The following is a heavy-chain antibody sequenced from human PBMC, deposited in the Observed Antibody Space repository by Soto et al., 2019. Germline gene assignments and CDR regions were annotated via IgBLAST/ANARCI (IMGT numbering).Heavy chain of an antibody. CDR2: INPNSGGT. D-gene: IGHD3-16*02. Sequence: GASVKVSCKASGYTFTGYYMHWVRQAPGQGLEWMGWINPNSGGTNYAQKFQGWVTMTRDTSISTAYMELSRLRSDDTAVYYCASTNGGVIVRGYYYYMDGWGKGTTVTVSS. CDR3: ASTNGGVIVRGYYYYMDG. J-gene: IGHJ6*03. CDR1: GYTFTGYY. V-gene: IGHV1-2*04.